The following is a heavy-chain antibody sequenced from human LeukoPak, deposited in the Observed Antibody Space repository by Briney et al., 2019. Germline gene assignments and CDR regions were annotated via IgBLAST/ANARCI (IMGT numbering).Heavy chain of an antibody. CDR3: ARGPQLVRSQGAPTDS. CDR2: INHSGST. Sequence: SETLSLTCGVYGRSFSGFYWSWIRQPPGKGLEWIAEINHSGSTNYNPSLKSRVTISLDTSKNKVSLNLSSVTAADTAVYFCARGPQLVRSQGAPTDSWGQGTLVTVSS. V-gene: IGHV4-34*01. CDR1: GRSFSGFY. J-gene: IGHJ4*02. D-gene: IGHD2-2*01.